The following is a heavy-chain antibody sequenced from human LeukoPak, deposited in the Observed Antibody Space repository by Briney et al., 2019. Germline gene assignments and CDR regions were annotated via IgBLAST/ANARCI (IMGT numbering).Heavy chain of an antibody. J-gene: IGHJ4*02. D-gene: IGHD5-12*01. V-gene: IGHV1-69*01. CDR2: IIPIFGTA. CDR3: ARSDIVATIPGGFDY. Sequence: GSSVKVSCKASGGTFSTYAISWVRQAPGQGLEWMGEIIPIFGTANYAQKFQGRVTITADESTSTAYMELSSLRSEDTAVYYCARSDIVATIPGGFDYWGQGTLVTVSS. CDR1: GGTFSTYA.